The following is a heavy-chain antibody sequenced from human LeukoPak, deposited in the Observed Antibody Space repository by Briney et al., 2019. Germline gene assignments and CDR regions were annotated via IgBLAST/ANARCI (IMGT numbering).Heavy chain of an antibody. Sequence: SETLSLTCTVSGGSISSYYWSWIRKPPGKGLEWIGYIYYSGSTNYNPSLKSRVTISVDTSKNQFSLKLSSVTAADTAVYYCARHISGGSYNWFDPWGQGTLVTVSS. CDR2: IYYSGST. CDR3: ARHISGGSYNWFDP. J-gene: IGHJ5*02. D-gene: IGHD2-15*01. CDR1: GGSISSYY. V-gene: IGHV4-59*08.